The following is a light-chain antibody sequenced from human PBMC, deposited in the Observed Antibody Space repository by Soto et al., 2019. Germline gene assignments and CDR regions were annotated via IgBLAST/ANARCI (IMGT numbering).Light chain of an antibody. CDR2: EVS. Sequence: QSALTQPASVSGSPGQSITISCNGTSSDVVGYNYVSWYQQHPGKAPNLMIYEVSNRPSGVSNRFSGYKSGNTASLTISGLQAEDESEYYCSSSTSSSTLVVFGGGTQLTVL. CDR3: SSSTSSSTLVV. J-gene: IGLJ2*01. V-gene: IGLV2-14*01. CDR1: SSDVVGYNY.